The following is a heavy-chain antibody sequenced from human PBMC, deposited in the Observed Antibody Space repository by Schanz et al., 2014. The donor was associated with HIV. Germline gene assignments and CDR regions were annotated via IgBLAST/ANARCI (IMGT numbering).Heavy chain of an antibody. V-gene: IGHV3-33*01. J-gene: IGHJ4*01. CDR3: ARGDFGGNSVDY. Sequence: QVQLVESGGGVVQPGRSLRLSCAASGFTFSSYGIHWVRQAPGKGLEWVAVIWYDGSNKYYADSVKGRFTISRDNSKNTLYLQMNSLRAEDTAVYFCARGDFGGNSVDYWGHGNLVTVSS. D-gene: IGHD2-21*02. CDR1: GFTFSSYG. CDR2: IWYDGSNK.